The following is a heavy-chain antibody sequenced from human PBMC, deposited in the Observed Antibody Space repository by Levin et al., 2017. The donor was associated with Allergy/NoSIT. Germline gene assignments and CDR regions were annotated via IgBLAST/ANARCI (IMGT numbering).Heavy chain of an antibody. CDR2: LYHTGSTSYNP. V-gene: IGHV4-30-2*01. Sequence: LRLSCAVSGASISTGGYSWSWIRQPPGKGLEWIGFLYHTGSTSYNPSYNPSLKSRVTISVDTSKNQFSLRLSSVTAAETDVYYCARGHFYDSNGYYYSYWGQGTLVTVSS. D-gene: IGHD3-22*01. CDR3: ARGHFYDSNGYYYSY. CDR1: GASISTGGYS. J-gene: IGHJ4*02.